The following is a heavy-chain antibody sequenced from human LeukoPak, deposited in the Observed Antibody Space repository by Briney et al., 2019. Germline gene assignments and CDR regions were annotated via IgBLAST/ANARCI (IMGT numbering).Heavy chain of an antibody. Sequence: GESLKISCKGSGYSFTSYWIGWVRQMPGKGVGWMGIIYHGDSEIRYSPSFQGQVTISADKSISTAYLQWGSLKASDTAMYYCARTAKYYDFWSGYLNFVYWGQGTLVTVSS. V-gene: IGHV5-51*01. CDR2: IYHGDSEI. CDR1: GYSFTSYW. D-gene: IGHD3-3*01. J-gene: IGHJ4*02. CDR3: ARTAKYYDFWSGYLNFVY.